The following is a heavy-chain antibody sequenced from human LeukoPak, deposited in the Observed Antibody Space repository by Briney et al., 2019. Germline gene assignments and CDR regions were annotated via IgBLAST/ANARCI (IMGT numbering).Heavy chain of an antibody. CDR3: ARAFH. CDR1: GFTFRNYY. V-gene: IGHV3-11*04. CDR2: ISSSGDDT. Sequence: GGSLRLSCVVSGFTFRNYYMSWIRQAPGKGLEWVSYISSSGDDTDYADPVKGRFTISRDNAKNSVYLQMTSLRVEDTAMYHCARAFHWGQGTLVTVST. J-gene: IGHJ4*02. D-gene: IGHD2/OR15-2a*01.